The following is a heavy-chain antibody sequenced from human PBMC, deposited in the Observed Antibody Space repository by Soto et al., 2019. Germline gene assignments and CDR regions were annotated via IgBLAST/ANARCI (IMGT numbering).Heavy chain of an antibody. CDR3: ARADYYYLDY. D-gene: IGHD3-10*01. CDR2: ISYDGNNK. CDR1: GFTYSTYT. V-gene: IGHV3-30*03. Sequence: GGSLRLSCAASGFTYSTYTMHWVRQAPGKGLEWVAVISYDGNNKYYADSVEGRFTISRDNSKNTLYLQMNSLRAEDTAVYYCARADYYYLDYWGQGTLVTVSS. J-gene: IGHJ4*02.